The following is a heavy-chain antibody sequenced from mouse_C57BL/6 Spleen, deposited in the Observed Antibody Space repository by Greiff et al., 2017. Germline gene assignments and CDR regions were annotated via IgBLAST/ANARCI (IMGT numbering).Heavy chain of an antibody. D-gene: IGHD1-1*01. J-gene: IGHJ1*03. CDR3: AREDYYGSSHWYFDV. CDR2: ISSGSSTI. V-gene: IGHV5-17*01. CDR1: GFTFSDYG. Sequence: DVKLVESGGGLVKPGGSLKLSCAASGFTFSDYGMHWVRQAPEKGLEWVAYISSGSSTIYYADTVKGRFTISRDNAKNTLFLQMTSLRSEDTAMYYCAREDYYGSSHWYFDVWGTGTTVTVSS.